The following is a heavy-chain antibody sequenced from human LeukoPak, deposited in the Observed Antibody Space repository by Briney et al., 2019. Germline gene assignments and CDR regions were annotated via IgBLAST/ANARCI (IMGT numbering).Heavy chain of an antibody. Sequence: PGGSLRLSCAASGFTFSNYATHWVRQAPGKGLEWVAVISYDGSNKYYADSVKGRFTISRDNSKNTLYLQMNSLRAEDTAVFYCARDRSSYEYYFDHWGQGTLVTVSS. V-gene: IGHV3-30-3*01. CDR3: ARDRSSYEYYFDH. CDR2: ISYDGSNK. D-gene: IGHD5-12*01. CDR1: GFTFSNYA. J-gene: IGHJ4*02.